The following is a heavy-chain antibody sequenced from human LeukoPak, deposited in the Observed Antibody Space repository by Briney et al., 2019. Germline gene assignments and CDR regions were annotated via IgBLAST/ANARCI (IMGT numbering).Heavy chain of an antibody. D-gene: IGHD5-12*01. J-gene: IGHJ4*02. CDR2: ISGSGGST. CDR1: GFTFSRYA. Sequence: GGSLRLSCAPSGFTFSRYAMSWVRRAPGKGLGWGSAISGSGGSTYYADAVKVRFTISRDNSKNTLYLQMDSLRAEDTAVYYCAKGVATTDFVYGGQGTLVTVSS. CDR3: AKGVATTDFVY. V-gene: IGHV3-23*01.